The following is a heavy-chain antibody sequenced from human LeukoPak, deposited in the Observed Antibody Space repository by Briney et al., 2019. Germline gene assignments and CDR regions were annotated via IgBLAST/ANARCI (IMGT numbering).Heavy chain of an antibody. Sequence: PSETLSHTCTVSGGSISSYYWSWIRQPPGKGLEWIGYIYYSGSTNYNPSLKSRVTISVDTSKNQFSLKLSSVTAADTAVYYCAREYDIVATRFFDYWGQGTLVTVSS. CDR2: IYYSGST. CDR3: AREYDIVATRFFDY. D-gene: IGHD5-12*01. J-gene: IGHJ4*02. CDR1: GGSISSYY. V-gene: IGHV4-59*12.